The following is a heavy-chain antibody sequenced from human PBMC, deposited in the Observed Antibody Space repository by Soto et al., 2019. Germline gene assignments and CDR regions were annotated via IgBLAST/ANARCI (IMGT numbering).Heavy chain of an antibody. D-gene: IGHD5-12*01. CDR1: GYTFTSYG. J-gene: IGHJ5*02. CDR2: ISAYNGNT. V-gene: IGHV1-18*01. Sequence: SVKVSCKASGYTFTSYGISWVRQAPGQGLEWMGWISAYNGNTNYAQKLQGRVTMTTDTSTSTAYLELRSLRSDDTAVYYCARNIVATSEWFDPWGQATLVTVSP. CDR3: ARNIVATSEWFDP.